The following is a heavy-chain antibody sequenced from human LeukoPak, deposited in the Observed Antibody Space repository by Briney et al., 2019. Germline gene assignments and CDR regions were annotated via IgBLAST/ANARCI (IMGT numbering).Heavy chain of an antibody. D-gene: IGHD4-11*01. V-gene: IGHV4-59*01. Sequence: PSETLSLTCALSCGSIPSYYWSWLRQTPGKGLEWIGYLLYSGSTNYNPSLKSRVTMSIDTSKNQFSLKLRSVTAADTAVYYCAIGACSNYLSVGYWGQGILVTVSS. CDR2: LLYSGST. CDR3: AIGACSNYLSVGY. J-gene: IGHJ4*02. CDR1: CGSIPSYY.